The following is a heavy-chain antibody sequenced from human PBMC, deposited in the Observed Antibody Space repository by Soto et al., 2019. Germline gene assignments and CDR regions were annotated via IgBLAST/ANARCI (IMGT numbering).Heavy chain of an antibody. V-gene: IGHV1-2*02. J-gene: IGHJ3*02. CDR2: INPATGAA. Sequence: QLHLVQSGAVVKKPGASVTVSCSASGYPVTAYYMHWVRQAPGRGLEWMGGINPATGAAKYTQTFRGRVTRTRAPSTGTVFMELGGLTSEEPAVFYWGGGGGVGVAGSAAFDMWGQGTLVTVSS. CDR3: GGGGGVGVAGSAAFDM. D-gene: IGHD3-3*01. CDR1: GYPVTAYY.